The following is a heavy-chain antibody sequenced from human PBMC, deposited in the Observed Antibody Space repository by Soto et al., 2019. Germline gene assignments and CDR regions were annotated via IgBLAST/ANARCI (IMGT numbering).Heavy chain of an antibody. CDR1: GGTFSSYA. Sequence: QVQLVQSGAEVKKPGSSVKVSCKASGGTFSSYAISWVRQAPGQGLEWMGGIIPIFGTANYAQKFQGRVTMTADEATSTAYMELSSLRSEDTAVYYCAVTVTTHYGMDVWGQGTTVTVSS. CDR2: IIPIFGTA. D-gene: IGHD4-17*01. V-gene: IGHV1-69*01. J-gene: IGHJ6*02. CDR3: AVTVTTHYGMDV.